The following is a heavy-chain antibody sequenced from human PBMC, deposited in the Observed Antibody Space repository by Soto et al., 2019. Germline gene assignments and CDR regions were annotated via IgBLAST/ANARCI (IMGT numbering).Heavy chain of an antibody. J-gene: IGHJ5*02. V-gene: IGHV4-39*01. CDR1: GVSIGGSYHY. CDR3: ALYQRGYSGGSQFHP. D-gene: IGHD5-12*01. CDR2: IDLGGTK. Sequence: AETLSLTCAVSGVSIGGSYHYWFWIRHPPGKGLEWIGNIDLGGTKYYSPSLKSRLTMSLDTSKKLLSLELTSVTATDTAVYYCALYQRGYSGGSQFHPWGQGTLVTVSS.